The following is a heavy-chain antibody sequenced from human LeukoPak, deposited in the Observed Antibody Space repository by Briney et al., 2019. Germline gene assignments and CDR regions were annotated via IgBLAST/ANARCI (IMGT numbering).Heavy chain of an antibody. J-gene: IGHJ4*02. CDR2: IYYSGST. CDR3: ARELVQRYFDY. CDR1: GGSISSGGYY. Sequence: KASKTLSLTCTVSGGSISSGGYYWSWIRQHPGKGLEWIGYIYYSGSTYYNPSLKSRVTISVDTSKNQFSLKLSSVTAADTAVYYCARELVQRYFDYWGQGTLVTVSS. D-gene: IGHD6-6*01. V-gene: IGHV4-31*03.